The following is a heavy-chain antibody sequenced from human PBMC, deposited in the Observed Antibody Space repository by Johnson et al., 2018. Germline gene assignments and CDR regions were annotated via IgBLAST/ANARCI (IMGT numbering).Heavy chain of an antibody. CDR2: IKQDGSEK. Sequence: VQLVQSGGGVVQPGGSLRLSCAASGFTFSSYWMSWVRQAPGKGLEWVANIKQDGSEKYYVDSVKGRFTISRDSAKDSLYLQMNSLRAEDTAVYYCARVGVYYGSRSFGYYYYMDVWGKGTTVTVSS. V-gene: IGHV3-7*01. CDR3: ARVGVYYGSRSFGYYYYMDV. J-gene: IGHJ6*03. D-gene: IGHD3-10*01. CDR1: GFTFSSYW.